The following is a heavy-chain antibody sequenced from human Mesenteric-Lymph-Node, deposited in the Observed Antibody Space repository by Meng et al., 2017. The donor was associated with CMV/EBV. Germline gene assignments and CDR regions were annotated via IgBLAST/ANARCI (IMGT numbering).Heavy chain of an antibody. D-gene: IGHD2-2*01. Sequence: SETLSLTCAVYGGSFSGYYWSWIRQPPGKGLEWIGEINHSGSTSYNPSLKSRVTISVDTSKKQFSLELSSVTAADTAVYYCARGPARYCTTTSCQKDGREYFQHWGQGTLVTVS. CDR1: GGSFSGYY. J-gene: IGHJ1*01. V-gene: IGHV4-34*01. CDR2: INHSGST. CDR3: ARGPARYCTTTSCQKDGREYFQH.